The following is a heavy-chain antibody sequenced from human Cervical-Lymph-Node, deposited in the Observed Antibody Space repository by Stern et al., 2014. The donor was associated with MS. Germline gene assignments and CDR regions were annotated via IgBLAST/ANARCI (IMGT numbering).Heavy chain of an antibody. Sequence: VQLVQSGPEVKRPGESLKISCQASGYTFTSYWIGWVRQMPGKGLEGIAIIFPGGSDIRYSPSFQAQVPISADKSSSTAYLQWNNLKASDTAIYYCARQRYFDYWGQGTLVTVSS. V-gene: IGHV5-51*01. CDR2: IFPGGSDI. CDR3: ARQRYFDY. J-gene: IGHJ4*02. CDR1: GYTFTSYW.